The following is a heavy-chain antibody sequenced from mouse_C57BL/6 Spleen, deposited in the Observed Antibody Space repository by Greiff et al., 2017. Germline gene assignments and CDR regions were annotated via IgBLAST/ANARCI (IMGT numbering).Heavy chain of an antibody. CDR1: GFNIKDYY. J-gene: IGHJ2*01. D-gene: IGHD1-1*01. V-gene: IGHV14-2*01. CDR2: IDPEDGET. CDR3: ARDYGRSFLDY. Sequence: VQLQQSGAELVKPGASVKLSCTASGFNIKDYYMHWVKQRTEQGLEWIGRIDPEDGETKYAPQFQGKATITADTSSNTAYLQLSSLTSEDTAVYYCARDYGRSFLDYWGQGTTLTVSS.